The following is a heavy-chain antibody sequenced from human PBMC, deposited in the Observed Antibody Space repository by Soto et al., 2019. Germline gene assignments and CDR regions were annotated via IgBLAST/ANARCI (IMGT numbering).Heavy chain of an antibody. CDR1: GYTFTNYY. Sequence: SVKVSCKASGYTFTNYYMHWVRQAPGQGLEWMGGIIPIFGTANYAQKFQGRVTITADESTSTAYMELSSLRSEDTAVYYCARELATVVTGWFDPLGQGNLVTVS. CDR2: IIPIFGTA. J-gene: IGHJ5*02. CDR3: ARELATVVTGWFDP. V-gene: IGHV1-69*13. D-gene: IGHD4-17*01.